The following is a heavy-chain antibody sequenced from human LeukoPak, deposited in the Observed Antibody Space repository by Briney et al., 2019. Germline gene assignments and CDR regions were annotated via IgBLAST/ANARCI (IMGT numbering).Heavy chain of an antibody. D-gene: IGHD6-6*01. CDR2: ISSSTYI. J-gene: IGHJ6*03. CDR1: GLTFISYC. Sequence: GALKLSCSASGLTFISYCMNWVRQAPGEGLEGVSSISSSTYIYSADSVKGRFTISRDNAKNSLYLQLTSLRAEDTAVYYCARDPSLEPPYYMDVWGKGTTVTVSS. CDR3: ARDPSLEPPYYMDV. V-gene: IGHV3-21*01.